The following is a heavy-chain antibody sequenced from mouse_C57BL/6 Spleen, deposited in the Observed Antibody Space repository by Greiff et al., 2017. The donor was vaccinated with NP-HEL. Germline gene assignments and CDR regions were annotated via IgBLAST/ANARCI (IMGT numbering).Heavy chain of an antibody. D-gene: IGHD1-1*01. V-gene: IGHV1-74*01. CDR2: LHPSDSDT. Sequence: QVQLQQPGAELVKPGASVKVSCKASGYTFTSYWMHWVKQRPGQGLEWIGRLHPSDSDTNYNQKFKGKATLTVDKSSSTAYMQLSSLTSEDSAVYYCAIGATVVAPLGYWGQGTTLTVSS. CDR1: GYTFTSYW. J-gene: IGHJ2*01. CDR3: AIGATVVAPLGY.